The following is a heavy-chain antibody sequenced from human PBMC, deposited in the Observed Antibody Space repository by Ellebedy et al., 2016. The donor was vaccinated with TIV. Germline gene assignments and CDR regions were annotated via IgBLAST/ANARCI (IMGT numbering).Heavy chain of an antibody. J-gene: IGHJ5*02. CDR1: GFTFSSYA. V-gene: IGHV3-64D*06. D-gene: IGHD5-18*01. CDR3: VKDKRSKWIPKDNWFDP. Sequence: GESLKISCSASGFTFSSYAMHWVRQAPGKGLEYVSAISSNGGSTYYADSVKGRFTISRDNSKNTLYLQMSSLRAEDTAVYYCVKDKRSKWIPKDNWFDPWGQGTLVTVSS. CDR2: ISSNGGST.